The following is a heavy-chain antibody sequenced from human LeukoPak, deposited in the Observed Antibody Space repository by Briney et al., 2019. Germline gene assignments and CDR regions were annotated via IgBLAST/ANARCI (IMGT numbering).Heavy chain of an antibody. CDR3: EKEIGYSYGSDWFDP. Sequence: PGRCLRLSFAASGFTFDDYAIDSGRQAPGKGLEWVSLISVDGGSTYYADSVKVRFTISRDNTKNSLSLQMSRLRTEDTALDYCEKEIGYSYGSDWFDPWGQGTLVTVSS. V-gene: IGHV3-43*02. J-gene: IGHJ5*02. D-gene: IGHD5-18*01. CDR1: GFTFDDYA. CDR2: ISVDGGST.